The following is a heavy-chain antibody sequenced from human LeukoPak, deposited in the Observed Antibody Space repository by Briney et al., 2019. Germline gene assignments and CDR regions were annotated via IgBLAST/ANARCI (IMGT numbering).Heavy chain of an antibody. CDR2: ISYDGSNK. J-gene: IGHJ6*03. CDR1: GFTFSSYA. D-gene: IGHD1-26*01. Sequence: GGSLRLSCAASGFTFSSYAMHWVRQAPGKGLEWVAVISYDGSNKYYADSVKGRFTISRDNSKNTLYLQMDGLRAEDTALYYCAKDWATVNYYYMDVWGKGTTVTVSS. V-gene: IGHV3-30-3*01. CDR3: AKDWATVNYYYMDV.